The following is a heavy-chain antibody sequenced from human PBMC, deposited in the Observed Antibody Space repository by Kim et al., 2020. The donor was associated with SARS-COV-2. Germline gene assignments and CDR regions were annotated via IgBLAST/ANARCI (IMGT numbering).Heavy chain of an antibody. J-gene: IGHJ4*02. Sequence: TKYYADSVKGRFTISRDNAKNSLYLQMNSLRAEDTAIYYCAKDEDDDYFDSWGQGTLVTVSS. CDR2: TK. D-gene: IGHD3-3*01. CDR3: AKDEDDDYFDS. V-gene: IGHV3-48*03.